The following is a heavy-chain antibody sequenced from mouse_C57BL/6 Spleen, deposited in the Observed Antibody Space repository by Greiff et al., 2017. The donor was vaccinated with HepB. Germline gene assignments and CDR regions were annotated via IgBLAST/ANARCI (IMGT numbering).Heavy chain of an antibody. V-gene: IGHV5-16*01. CDR3: ARGEGFAY. J-gene: IGHJ3*01. CDR2: INYDGSST. Sequence: EVKVEESAGGLVQPGSSMKLSCTASGFTFSDYYMAWVRQVPEKGLEWVANINYDGSSTYYLDSLKSRFIISRDNAKNILYLQMSSLKSEDTATYYCARGEGFAYWGQGTLVTVSA. CDR1: GFTFSDYY.